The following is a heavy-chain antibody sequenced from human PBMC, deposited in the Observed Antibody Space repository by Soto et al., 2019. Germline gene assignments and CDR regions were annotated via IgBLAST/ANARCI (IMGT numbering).Heavy chain of an antibody. D-gene: IGHD3-3*01. CDR2: IYWAYDE. CDR1: GLSLTTSGVG. Sequence: QITLNESGPPLVQPRQTLTLTCTFCGLSLTTSGVGVGWIRQSPGKAPEWLALIYWAYDERYSPSLKSRLTIPKDTSKNPVVLTMADLDLADRATSYCAQRCLRWVFGLVTTTAIYFDFWGQGTPV. CDR3: AQRCLRWVFGLVTTTAIYFDF. V-gene: IGHV2-5*02. J-gene: IGHJ4*02.